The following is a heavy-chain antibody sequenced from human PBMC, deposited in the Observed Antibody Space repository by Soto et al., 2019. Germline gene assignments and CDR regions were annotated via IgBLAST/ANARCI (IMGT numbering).Heavy chain of an antibody. CDR3: ARPRSHYYDRSAERAFDI. V-gene: IGHV1-69*13. CDR2: IIPLFGTT. D-gene: IGHD3-22*01. CDR1: GGTFNNYA. J-gene: IGHJ3*02. Sequence: ASVKVSCKASGGTFNNYAISWVRQAPGQGLEWMGGIIPLFGTTNYAQKFQGRVTITADESTSTAYMELSSLRSEDTAFYYCARPRSHYYDRSAERAFDISGQGTMVTVSS.